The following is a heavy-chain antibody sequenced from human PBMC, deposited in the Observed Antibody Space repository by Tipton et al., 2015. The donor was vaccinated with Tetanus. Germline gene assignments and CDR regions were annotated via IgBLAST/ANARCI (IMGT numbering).Heavy chain of an antibody. CDR3: AKGRAAATYFFDY. J-gene: IGHJ4*02. D-gene: IGHD6-25*01. Sequence: LSLTCTVSGGSISSDAHYWSWIRQAPGKGLECVSAIGGSGGASYYADSVKGRFTISRDNSKSTLYLQVHSLRVEDTAIYFCAKGRAAATYFFDYWGQGTPVTVSS. V-gene: IGHV3-23*01. CDR1: GGSISSDAHY. CDR2: IGGSGGAS.